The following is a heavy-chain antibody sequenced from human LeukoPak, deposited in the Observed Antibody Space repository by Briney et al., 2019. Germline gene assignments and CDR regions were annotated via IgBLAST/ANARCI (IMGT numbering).Heavy chain of an antibody. D-gene: IGHD2-15*01. CDR1: GYTFTGYY. CDR2: INPNSGGT. V-gene: IGHV1-2*02. J-gene: IGHJ5*02. Sequence: ASVKVSCKASGYTFTGYYMHWVRQAPGQGLEWMGWINPNSGGTNYAQKFQGRVTMTRDTSISTAYMELSRLRSDDTAVYYCARDSAPQYCSGGSCPGNWFDPWGQGTLVTVSS. CDR3: ARDSAPQYCSGGSCPGNWFDP.